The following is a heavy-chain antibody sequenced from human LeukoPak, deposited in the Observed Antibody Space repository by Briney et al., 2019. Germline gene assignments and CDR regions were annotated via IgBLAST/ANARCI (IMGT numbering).Heavy chain of an antibody. Sequence: PSETLSLTCTVSGDSIGSSSYFWDWIRQPPGKGLEWIGSIYYGGSSYYDPSLKSRVTISVDTSKNQFSLKLSSVTAADTAVYYCARDHHSNPYYYYMDVWGKGTTVTVSS. V-gene: IGHV4-39*07. CDR3: ARDHHSNPYYYYMDV. CDR1: GDSIGSSSYF. J-gene: IGHJ6*03. D-gene: IGHD6-13*01. CDR2: IYYGGSS.